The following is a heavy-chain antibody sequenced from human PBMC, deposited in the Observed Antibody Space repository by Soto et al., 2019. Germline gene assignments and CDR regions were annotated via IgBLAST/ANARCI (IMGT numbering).Heavy chain of an antibody. CDR1: GGSISSSSYY. D-gene: IGHD2-2*01. Sequence: SETLSLTCTVSGGSISSSSYYWGWIRQPPGKGLEWIGSIYYSGSTYYNPSLKSRVTISVDTSKNQFSLKLSSVTAADTAVYYCARYSRGVVVPADSFDYWGQGTLVTVSS. CDR2: IYYSGST. CDR3: ARYSRGVVVPADSFDY. J-gene: IGHJ4*02. V-gene: IGHV4-39*01.